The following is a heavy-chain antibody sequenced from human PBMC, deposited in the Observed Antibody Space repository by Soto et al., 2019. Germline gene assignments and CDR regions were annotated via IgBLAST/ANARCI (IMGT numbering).Heavy chain of an antibody. J-gene: IGHJ4*02. CDR3: ARDRVLWFGPGVDY. Sequence: GGSLRLSCAASGFTFSTYGMHWVRQAPGKGLEWVAVIWYDGSNKYYADSVKGRFTISRDNSKNTLYLQMNSLRAEDTAVYYCARDRVLWFGPGVDYWGQGTLVTVSS. CDR1: GFTFSTYG. D-gene: IGHD3-10*01. V-gene: IGHV3-33*08. CDR2: IWYDGSNK.